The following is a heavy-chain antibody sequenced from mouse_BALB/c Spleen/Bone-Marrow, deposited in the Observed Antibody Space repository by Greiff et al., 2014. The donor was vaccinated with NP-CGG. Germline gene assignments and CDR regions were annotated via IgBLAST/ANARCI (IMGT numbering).Heavy chain of an antibody. Sequence: QVQLQQSGAELARPGASVKLSCKASGYTFTSYWMQWVKQRPGQGLEWIGAIYPGDGDTRYTQKFKGKATLTADKSSSTAYMQLSSLASEDSAVYYCARGTGPDYWGQGTTPTVSS. CDR1: GYTFTSYW. D-gene: IGHD4-1*01. CDR2: IYPGDGDT. J-gene: IGHJ2*01. V-gene: IGHV1-87*01. CDR3: ARGTGPDY.